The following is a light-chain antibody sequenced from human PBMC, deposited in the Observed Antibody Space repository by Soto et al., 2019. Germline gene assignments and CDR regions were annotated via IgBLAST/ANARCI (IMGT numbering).Light chain of an antibody. Sequence: DIVMTQSPDSLSVSLXXXXTINCKSSXSVLYNSDNKNYLAWYQQKPGQPPKLLIYWASSRESGVPDRFSGSGSGTDFTLTISSLQAEDVAVYYCQQYGSSPSWTFGQGTKVEIK. J-gene: IGKJ1*01. CDR1: XSVLYNSDNKNY. V-gene: IGKV4-1*01. CDR3: QQYGSSPSWT. CDR2: WAS.